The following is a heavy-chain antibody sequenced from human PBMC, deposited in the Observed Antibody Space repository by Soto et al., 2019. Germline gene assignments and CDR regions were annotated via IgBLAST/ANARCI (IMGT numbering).Heavy chain of an antibody. CDR3: ARGEQYSGRIFDY. CDR2: TYYRSKWYY. CDR1: GDSVSSNSAG. J-gene: IGHJ4*01. D-gene: IGHD1-26*01. Sequence: SQTVSLTCAITGDSVSSNSAGWSWVRQSPSRGLERLGGTYYRSKWYYEYAVSVRGRITINPDTSKNQYSLQLNSVTPEDTAVYFCARGEQYSGRIFDYWGQGTLVTSPQ. V-gene: IGHV6-1*01.